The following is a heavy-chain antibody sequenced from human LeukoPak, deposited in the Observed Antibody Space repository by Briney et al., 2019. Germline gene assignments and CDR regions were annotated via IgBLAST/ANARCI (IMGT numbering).Heavy chain of an antibody. CDR3: ARHRPREGLVVVPAALGY. J-gene: IGHJ4*02. Sequence: EPSETLSLTCTVSGGSISSGDYYWSWIRQPPGKGLEWIGYIYYSGSTYYNPSLKSRVTISVDTSKNQFSLKLSSVTAADTAAYYCARHRPREGLVVVPAALGYWGQGTLVTVSS. D-gene: IGHD2-2*01. V-gene: IGHV4-30-4*08. CDR1: GGSISSGDYY. CDR2: IYYSGST.